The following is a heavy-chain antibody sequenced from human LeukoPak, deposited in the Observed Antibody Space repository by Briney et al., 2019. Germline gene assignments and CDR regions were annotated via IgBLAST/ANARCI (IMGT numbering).Heavy chain of an antibody. CDR1: GFIFRNYA. CDR2: ITGSGDTT. J-gene: IGHJ4*02. CDR3: AKWGDYDILTGYYVSDF. D-gene: IGHD3-9*01. Sequence: SGGSLRLSCAASGFIFRNYAMSWVRQAPGKGLEGVSAITGSGDTTYYADSVKGRFTISRDNSKNTLYVEMNTLRAEDTAVYYCAKWGDYDILTGYYVSDFWGQGTLVTVSS. V-gene: IGHV3-23*01.